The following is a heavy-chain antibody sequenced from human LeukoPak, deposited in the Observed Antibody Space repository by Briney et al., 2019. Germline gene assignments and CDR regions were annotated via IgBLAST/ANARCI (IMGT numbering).Heavy chain of an antibody. J-gene: IGHJ5*02. CDR3: ARAGDSGSLFDP. CDR1: GYTFTSYD. D-gene: IGHD1-26*01. V-gene: IGHV1-8*01. Sequence: ASVKVSCKASGYTFTSYDINWVRQATGQGLEWMGWMNPNSGNTGYAQKFQGRVTMTRNTSISTAYMQLSSLRSEDTAVYYCARAGDSGSLFDPWGQGTLVTVSS. CDR2: MNPNSGNT.